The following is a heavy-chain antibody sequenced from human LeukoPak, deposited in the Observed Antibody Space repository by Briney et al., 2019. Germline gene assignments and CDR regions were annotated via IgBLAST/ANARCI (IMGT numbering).Heavy chain of an antibody. CDR2: IFYTGST. CDR1: GGSLSSGSSY. CDR3: ARVGIISEPTATFYFDY. V-gene: IGHV4-31*03. D-gene: IGHD1-1*01. Sequence: SETLSLTCTVSGGSLSSGSSYWSWIRQHPGKGLEWIGYIFYTGSTYYNPSLNSRINISVVTSKNQFSLQLSSVTAADTAVYYCARVGIISEPTATFYFDYWGQGTLVTVSS. J-gene: IGHJ4*02.